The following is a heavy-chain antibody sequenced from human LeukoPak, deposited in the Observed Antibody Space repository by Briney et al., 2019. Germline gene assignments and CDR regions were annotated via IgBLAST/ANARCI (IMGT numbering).Heavy chain of an antibody. Sequence: PGGSLRLSCAASGFTFSSYAMSWVRQAPGKGLEWVSAISGSGGSTYYADSVKGRFTISRDNSKNTLCLQMNSLRAEDTAVYYCAKFEAATHPNYGMDVWGQGTTVTVSS. J-gene: IGHJ6*02. CDR3: AKFEAATHPNYGMDV. CDR1: GFTFSSYA. D-gene: IGHD6-25*01. CDR2: ISGSGGST. V-gene: IGHV3-23*01.